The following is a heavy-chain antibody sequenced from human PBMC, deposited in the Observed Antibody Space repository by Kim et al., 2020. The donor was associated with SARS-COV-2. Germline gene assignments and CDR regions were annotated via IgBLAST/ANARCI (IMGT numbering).Heavy chain of an antibody. CDR2: ISGSGGST. J-gene: IGHJ4*02. CDR3: AKVRGYCSSTSCPFDY. Sequence: GGSLRLSCAASGFTFSSYAMSWVRQAPGKGLEWVSAISGSGGSTYYADSVKGRFTISRDNSKNTLYLQMNSLRAEDTAVYYCAKVRGYCSSTSCPFDYWGQGTLVTVSS. V-gene: IGHV3-23*01. CDR1: GFTFSSYA. D-gene: IGHD2-2*01.